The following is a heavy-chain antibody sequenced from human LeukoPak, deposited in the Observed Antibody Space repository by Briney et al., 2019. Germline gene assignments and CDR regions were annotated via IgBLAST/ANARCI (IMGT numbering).Heavy chain of an antibody. CDR2: IYHSGST. CDR3: ARVRYNWNRDFDY. V-gene: IGHV4-4*02. J-gene: IGHJ4*02. CDR1: GGSISSTNW. D-gene: IGHD1-20*01. Sequence: PSGTLSLTCAVSGGSISSTNWWSWVRQPPGKGLEWIGEIYHSGSTNYNPSLKSRVTISVDKSKNQFSLNLSFVTAADTALYYCARVRYNWNRDFDYWGQGTLVTVSS.